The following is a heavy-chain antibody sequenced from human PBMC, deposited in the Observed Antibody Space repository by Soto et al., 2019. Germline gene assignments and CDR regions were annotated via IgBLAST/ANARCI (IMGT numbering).Heavy chain of an antibody. Sequence: KTSETLSLTCAVSGCSIGSGGYSWSWILHPPGKGLEWIGYIYHSGSTYYNPSLKSRVTISVDRSKNQFSLKLSSVTAADTAVYYCARAGIRFSNPGMDVWGQGNTVPVSS. CDR2: IYHSGST. D-gene: IGHD3-3*01. V-gene: IGHV4-30-2*01. CDR1: GCSIGSGGYS. CDR3: ARAGIRFSNPGMDV. J-gene: IGHJ6*02.